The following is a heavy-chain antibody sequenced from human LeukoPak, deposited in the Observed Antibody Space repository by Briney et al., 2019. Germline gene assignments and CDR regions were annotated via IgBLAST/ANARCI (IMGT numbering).Heavy chain of an antibody. CDR2: ISYDGSNK. CDR1: GFTFSSYG. CDR3: AKDLRGYSYGGDY. V-gene: IGHV3-30*18. D-gene: IGHD5-18*01. J-gene: IGHJ4*02. Sequence: GRSLRLSCAASGFTFSSYGMHWVRQAPGKGLEWVAVISYDGSNKYYADSVKGRFTISRDNSKNTLYLQMNSLRAEDTAVYYCAKDLRGYSYGGDYWGQGTLVTVSS.